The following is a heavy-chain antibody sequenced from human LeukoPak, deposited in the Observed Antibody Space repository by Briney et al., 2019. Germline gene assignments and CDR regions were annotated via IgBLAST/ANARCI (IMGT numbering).Heavy chain of an antibody. Sequence: GASVKVSCKASGYTFTSYGISWVRQAPGQGLEWMGWISAYNGNTNYAQKLQGRVTMTTDTSTSPAYMELRSLRSDDTAVYYCARDLRRYYYGSGSYSSDAFDIWGQGTMVTVSS. CDR2: ISAYNGNT. V-gene: IGHV1-18*01. CDR1: GYTFTSYG. J-gene: IGHJ3*02. CDR3: ARDLRRYYYGSGSYSSDAFDI. D-gene: IGHD3-10*01.